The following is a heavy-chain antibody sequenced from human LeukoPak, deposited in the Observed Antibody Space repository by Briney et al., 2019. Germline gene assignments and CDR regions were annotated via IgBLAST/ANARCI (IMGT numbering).Heavy chain of an antibody. CDR3: ARSLRKVGAIDY. J-gene: IGHJ4*02. Sequence: SETLSLTCTVSGGSISSSSYYWGWIRQPPGKGLEWIGSIYYSGSTYYNPSLKSRATISVDTSKNQFSLKLSSVTAADTAVYYCARSLRKVGAIDYWGQGTLVTVSS. V-gene: IGHV4-39*07. D-gene: IGHD1-26*01. CDR2: IYYSGST. CDR1: GGSISSSSYY.